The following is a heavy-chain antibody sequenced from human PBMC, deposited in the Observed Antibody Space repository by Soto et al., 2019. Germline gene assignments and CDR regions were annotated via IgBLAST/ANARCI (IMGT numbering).Heavy chain of an antibody. J-gene: IGHJ2*01. Sequence: AGGSLRLSCAASGFTFSSYSMNWVRQAPGKGLEWVSYISSSSSTIYYADSVKGRFTISRDNAKNSLYLQMNSLRAEDTAVYYCARDLAGYSSGWYNWYFDLWGRGTLVTVSS. V-gene: IGHV3-48*01. CDR2: ISSSSSTI. CDR3: ARDLAGYSSGWYNWYFDL. CDR1: GFTFSSYS. D-gene: IGHD6-19*01.